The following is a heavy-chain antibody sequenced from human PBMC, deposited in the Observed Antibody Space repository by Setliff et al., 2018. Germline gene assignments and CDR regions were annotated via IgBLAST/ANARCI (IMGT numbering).Heavy chain of an antibody. D-gene: IGHD6-19*01. Sequence: ASVKVSCKASGYSFISYDINWVRQAPGQGLEWMGWMNPERDNTGYAQKFQGRVTMTGHASINTAYMELTSLTSEDTAVYYCVREGSTDSSGWVYDAFDIWGQGTMVTVSS. J-gene: IGHJ3*02. CDR1: GYSFISYD. V-gene: IGHV1-8*01. CDR3: VREGSTDSSGWVYDAFDI. CDR2: MNPERDNT.